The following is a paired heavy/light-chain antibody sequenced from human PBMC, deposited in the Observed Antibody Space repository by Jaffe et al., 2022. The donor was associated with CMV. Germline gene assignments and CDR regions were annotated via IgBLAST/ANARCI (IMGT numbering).Heavy chain of an antibody. CDR1: SGSISGHY. V-gene: IGHV4-4*07. Sequence: QVQLQESGPGLVKPSETLSLTCTVSSGSISGHYWSWIRQPAGKGLEWVGRVHISGSTYYNPSLKSRVIMSVDTSNNQSSLNLSSVTAADTAVYYCARDLGRSHFDYWGQGTLVTVSS. CDR2: VHISGST. CDR3: ARDLGRSHFDY. J-gene: IGHJ4*02.
Light chain of an antibody. V-gene: IGLV2-14*03. CDR2: DVS. Sequence: QSALTQPASVSGSPGQSITISCTGTSSDVGGYNYVSWYQQHPGKAPKLMIYDVSNRPSGVSNRFSGSKSGNTASLTISGLQAEDEADYYCSSYTSGSTLYVFGPGTKVTVL. J-gene: IGLJ1*01. CDR1: SSDVGGYNY. CDR3: SSYTSGSTLYV.